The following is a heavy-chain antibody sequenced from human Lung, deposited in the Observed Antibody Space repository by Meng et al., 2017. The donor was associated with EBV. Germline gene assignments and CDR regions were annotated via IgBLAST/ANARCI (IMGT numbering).Heavy chain of an antibody. CDR1: GFTPSSYW. V-gene: IGHV3-74*01. CDR2: ITEDGAVT. D-gene: IGHD2-8*02. Sequence: GQLVVSGGALVQRGGSLRLSCEASGFTPSSYWMHWVRQAPGKGLVWVSRITEDGAVTTYADSVKGRFTISRDNAKNTLYLQMNSLRPEDTAVYYCSRDLVGSADSWGQGTLVTVSS. J-gene: IGHJ4*02. CDR3: SRDLVGSADS.